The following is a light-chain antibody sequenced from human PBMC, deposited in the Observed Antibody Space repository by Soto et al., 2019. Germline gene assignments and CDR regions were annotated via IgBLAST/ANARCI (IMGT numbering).Light chain of an antibody. CDR1: QTISTW. J-gene: IGKJ2*01. CDR2: HAS. CDR3: QNETNTNNPSM. Sequence: GGRVTITCGASQTISTWMAWYQQKPGKAPKLLVYHASTLQRGVASRFSGRGSGTEFTLIISGLQPDDSATYYRQNETNTNNPSMFGQGTKL. V-gene: IGKV1-5*01.